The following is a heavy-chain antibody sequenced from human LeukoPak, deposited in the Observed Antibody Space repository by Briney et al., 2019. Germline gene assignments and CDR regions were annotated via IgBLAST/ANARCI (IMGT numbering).Heavy chain of an antibody. Sequence: ASVKVSCKASGYTFTSYDINWVRQAPGQGLEWMGWINPNSGGTNYAQKFQGRVTMTRDTSISTAYMELSRLRSDDTAVYYCARDSSGWFGLLESYGYYFDYWGQGTLVTVSS. V-gene: IGHV1-2*02. CDR1: GYTFTSYD. D-gene: IGHD6-19*01. CDR2: INPNSGGT. CDR3: ARDSSGWFGLLESYGYYFDY. J-gene: IGHJ4*02.